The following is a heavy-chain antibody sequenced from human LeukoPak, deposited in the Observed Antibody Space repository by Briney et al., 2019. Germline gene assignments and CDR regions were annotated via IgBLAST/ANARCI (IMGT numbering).Heavy chain of an antibody. CDR2: INPNSGGT. Sequence: ASVKVSCKASGYTFPGYYMHWVRQAPGQGLEWMGRINPNSGGTNYAQKFQGRVTMTRDTSISTAYMELSRLRSDDTAVYYCARVLSPRDYSSSSTLPSFDYWGQGTLVTVSS. CDR1: GYTFPGYY. D-gene: IGHD6-6*01. V-gene: IGHV1-2*06. CDR3: ARVLSPRDYSSSSTLPSFDY. J-gene: IGHJ4*02.